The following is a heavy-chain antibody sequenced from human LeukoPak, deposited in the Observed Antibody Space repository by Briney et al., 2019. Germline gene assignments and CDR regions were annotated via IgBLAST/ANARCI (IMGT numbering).Heavy chain of an antibody. CDR1: GLTFSSSA. D-gene: IGHD6-13*01. CDR3: AKSPIAAAGTRYFQH. Sequence: QPGGSLRLSCAASGLTFSSSAMSSVRQTPGKGLEWVSAISGSGGTTNYADSVKGRFTIYRDNSKSTLYLQLNSRRAEDTALCYCAKSPIAAAGTRYFQHWGQGTLVTVSS. V-gene: IGHV3-23*01. CDR2: ISGSGGTT. J-gene: IGHJ1*01.